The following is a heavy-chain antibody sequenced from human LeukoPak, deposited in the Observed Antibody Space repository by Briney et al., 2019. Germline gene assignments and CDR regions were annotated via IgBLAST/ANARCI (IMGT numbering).Heavy chain of an antibody. J-gene: IGHJ4*02. D-gene: IGHD3-22*01. V-gene: IGHV3-21*01. CDR3: ARDSSGYWFDY. CDR1: RFTFSNYS. Sequence: GGSLILSCSTSRFTFSNYSMNWVRRAPGKGLEWVSSISSSSSYIYYADSVKGRFTISRDIAKNALYLQMNSLRAEDTAVYYCARDSSGYWFDYWGQGILVTVSS. CDR2: ISSSSSYI.